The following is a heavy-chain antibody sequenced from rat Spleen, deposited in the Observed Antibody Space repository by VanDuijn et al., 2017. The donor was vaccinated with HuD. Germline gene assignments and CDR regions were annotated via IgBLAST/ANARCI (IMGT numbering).Heavy chain of an antibody. D-gene: IGHD5-1*01. CDR2: ITHIGGIT. Sequence: EVQLVESGGGFVQPGRSLKLSCAASGFTFSSYWMTWIRQAPGKGLEWVATITHIGGITYYPDSVKGRFTISRDNAKSTLYLQMNSLRSEDTATYYCTREDWVPDYWGQGVKVTISS. V-gene: IGHV5-31*01. J-gene: IGHJ2*01. CDR3: TREDWVPDY. CDR1: GFTFSSYW.